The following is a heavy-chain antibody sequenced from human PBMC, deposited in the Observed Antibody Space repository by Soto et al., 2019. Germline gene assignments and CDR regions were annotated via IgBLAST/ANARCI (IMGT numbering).Heavy chain of an antibody. CDR2: IIPIFGTA. CDR3: ARDTNYGSGTYGWFDP. Sequence: QVQLVQSGAEVKKPGSSVKVSCTASGGTFSSYAISWVRQAPGQGLEWMGGIIPIFGTANYAQKFQGRVTITADESTSTAYMELSSLRSEDTAVYYCARDTNYGSGTYGWFDPWGQGTLVTVSS. V-gene: IGHV1-69*01. D-gene: IGHD3-10*01. J-gene: IGHJ5*02. CDR1: GGTFSSYA.